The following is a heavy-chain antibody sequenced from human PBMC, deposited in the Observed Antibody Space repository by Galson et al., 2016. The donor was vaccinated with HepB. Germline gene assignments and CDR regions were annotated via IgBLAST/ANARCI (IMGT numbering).Heavy chain of an antibody. CDR3: VQGPRNVDVGVAATPIQIDAFDI. V-gene: IGHV4-34*01. D-gene: IGHD2-15*01. Sequence: SETLSLTCAVHGGSFRGFYWTWIRQSPGKGLEWTGEMDHSGRSNYNPSIQSRVTILVETSKNQFSLKMNSVTAADTAPYYCVQGPRNVDVGVAATPIQIDAFDIWAQGTMVIVSS. CDR1: GGSFRGFY. J-gene: IGHJ3*02. CDR2: MDHSGRS.